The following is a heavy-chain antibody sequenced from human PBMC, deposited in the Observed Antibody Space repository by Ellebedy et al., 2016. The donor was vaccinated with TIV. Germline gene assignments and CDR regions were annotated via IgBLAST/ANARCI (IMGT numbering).Heavy chain of an antibody. V-gene: IGHV1-8*01. CDR3: ARAQSKYYLGSGSCGY. J-gene: IGHJ4*02. Sequence: ASVKVSXXASGYTFSNYDINWVRQAAGQGLEWMGWMNPNSGNTNYAQRFQGRVTMTSNTSISTAYMELNNLTSEDTAVYYCARAQSKYYLGSGSCGYWGQGTLVTVSS. D-gene: IGHD3-10*01. CDR1: GYTFSNYD. CDR2: MNPNSGNT.